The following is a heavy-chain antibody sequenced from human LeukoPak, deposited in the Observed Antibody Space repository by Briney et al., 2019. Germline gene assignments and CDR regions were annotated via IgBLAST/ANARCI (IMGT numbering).Heavy chain of an antibody. CDR3: ARTVGADAVFSFDY. D-gene: IGHD1-26*01. CDR2: IYSGGST. CDR1: GFTVSSNY. V-gene: IGHV3-66*02. Sequence: GGSLRLSCAASGFTVSSNYMSWVRQAPGKGLEWVSVIYSGGSTYYADSVKGRFTISRDNSKNTLYLQMNSLRAEDTAVYYCARTVGADAVFSFDYWGQGTLVTVSS. J-gene: IGHJ4*02.